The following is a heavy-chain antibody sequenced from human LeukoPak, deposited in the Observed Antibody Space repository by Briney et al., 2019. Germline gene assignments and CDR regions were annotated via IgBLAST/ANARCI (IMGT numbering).Heavy chain of an antibody. V-gene: IGHV3-30*18. Sequence: PGRSLRLSCAASGFAFSTYGMHWVRQAPGKGLEWVAVISYNGSNNYYADSVKGRFTISRDNSKNTLYLQMNSLRAEDTAVYYCVKSGCSFASCYLNYWGQGTLVTVSS. CDR3: VKSGCSFASCYLNY. D-gene: IGHD2-2*01. CDR2: ISYNGSNN. J-gene: IGHJ4*02. CDR1: GFAFSTYG.